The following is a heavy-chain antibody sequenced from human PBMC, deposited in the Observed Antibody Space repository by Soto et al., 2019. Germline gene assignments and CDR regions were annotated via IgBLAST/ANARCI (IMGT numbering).Heavy chain of an antibody. CDR1: GGSFNAYY. CDR2: INHSGSS. V-gene: IGHV4-34*02. CDR3: ARWNYHNYHHSSGNFRTSYYFDS. D-gene: IGHD3-22*01. Sequence: QLQQWGAGLLKPSETLSLTCAVYGGSFNAYYWSWIRQPPGKGLEWIGEINHSGSSNYSPSLKGRLTIAADTSNNQLSLKLTSMTAADSAVYYCARWNYHNYHHSSGNFRTSYYFDSWGQGPLVTVSS. J-gene: IGHJ4*02.